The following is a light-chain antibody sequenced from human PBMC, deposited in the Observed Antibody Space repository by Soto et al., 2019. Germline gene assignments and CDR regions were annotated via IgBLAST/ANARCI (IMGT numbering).Light chain of an antibody. Sequence: QSVLTQPPSASGSPGQSVTISCTGTSSDVGGYNYVSWYQQHPGKAPKLMIYEVNKRPSGVPDRFSGSKFGNTASLTVSGLHAEDEADYYCSSYAGSNNLVFGGGTKLTVL. CDR3: SSYAGSNNLV. CDR1: SSDVGGYNY. J-gene: IGLJ3*02. CDR2: EVN. V-gene: IGLV2-8*01.